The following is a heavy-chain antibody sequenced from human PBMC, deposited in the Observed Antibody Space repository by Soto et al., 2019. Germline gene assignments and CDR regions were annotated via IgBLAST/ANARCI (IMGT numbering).Heavy chain of an antibody. CDR3: ARHSGRGRYYYYYGMDV. V-gene: IGHV5-51*01. J-gene: IGHJ6*02. D-gene: IGHD1-26*01. CDR2: IYPGDSDT. Sequence: GESLKISCKGSGYSFTSYWIGWVRQMPGKGLEWMGIIYPGDSDTRYSPSFQGQVTISADKSISTAYLQWSSLKASDTAMYYCARHSGRGRYYYYYGMDVWGQGTTVTVSS. CDR1: GYSFTSYW.